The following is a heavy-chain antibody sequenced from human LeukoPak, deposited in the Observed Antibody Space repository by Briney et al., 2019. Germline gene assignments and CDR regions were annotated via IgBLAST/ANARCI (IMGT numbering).Heavy chain of an antibody. J-gene: IGHJ4*02. V-gene: IGHV3-21*01. CDR2: ISSSSSSYI. Sequence: KAGGSLRLSCAASGFTFSSYAMSWVRQAPGKGLEWVSSISSSSSSYIYYADSVKGRFTISRDNAKNSLYLQMNSLRAEDTAVYYCARNREGYDSSGPGDYWGQGTLVTVSS. CDR3: ARNREGYDSSGPGDY. D-gene: IGHD3-22*01. CDR1: GFTFSSYA.